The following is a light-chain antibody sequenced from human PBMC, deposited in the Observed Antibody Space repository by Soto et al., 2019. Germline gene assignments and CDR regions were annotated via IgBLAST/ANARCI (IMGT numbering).Light chain of an antibody. Sequence: EIVLTQSPATLSLSPGERATLSCRASQSVSSYLVWYQQKPGQAPRLLIYDASNRATGIPARFSGSGSGTDFTLTISSLEPEDFAVYYCQQRSNWPPIFTFGPGTKVDIK. CDR2: DAS. V-gene: IGKV3-11*01. J-gene: IGKJ3*01. CDR3: QQRSNWPPIFT. CDR1: QSVSSY.